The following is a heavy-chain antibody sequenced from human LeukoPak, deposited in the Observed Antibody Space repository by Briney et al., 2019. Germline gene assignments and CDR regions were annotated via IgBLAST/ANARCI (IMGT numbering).Heavy chain of an antibody. J-gene: IGHJ4*02. CDR1: GYTFPSYD. Sequence: ASVKVSCKASGYTFPSYDINWVRQATGQGLEWMGWMNPNSGNTGYAQKFQGRVTMTRNTSISTAYMELSSLRSEDTAVYYCARDYDSSGYYRMGNDYWGQGTLVTVSS. CDR3: ARDYDSSGYYRMGNDY. D-gene: IGHD3-22*01. CDR2: MNPNSGNT. V-gene: IGHV1-8*01.